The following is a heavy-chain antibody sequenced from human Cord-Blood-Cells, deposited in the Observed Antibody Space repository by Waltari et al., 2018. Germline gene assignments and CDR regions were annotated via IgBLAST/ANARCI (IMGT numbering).Heavy chain of an antibody. V-gene: IGHV4-4*02. D-gene: IGHD5-12*01. CDR2: IYHSGST. CDR3: ARDGSSGYDY. Sequence: VQLQESVSGLVKPSGTLSLTCAVPGGSTSLRHWWSWVRQPPGKGLEGIGEIYHSGSTNYNPSLKSRVTISVDKSKNQFSLKLSSVTAADTAVYYCARDGSSGYDYWGQGTLVTVSS. J-gene: IGHJ4*02. CDR1: GGSTSLRHW.